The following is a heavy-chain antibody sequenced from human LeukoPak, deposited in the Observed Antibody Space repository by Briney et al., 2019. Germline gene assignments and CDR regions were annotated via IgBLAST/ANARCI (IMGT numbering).Heavy chain of an antibody. V-gene: IGHV3-23*01. CDR1: GFTFSSYA. CDR2: ISGSGGKT. CDR3: AEAERHDYSNYYNDY. Sequence: GGSLRLSCVASGFTFSSYAMSWVRPAPGRGRGWVSAISGSGGKTYYADSVKGRFTISRDKSKKPLYLRMNRQRAKDTAVYYCAEAERHDYSNYYNDYWGQGTLVTVSS. J-gene: IGHJ4*02. D-gene: IGHD4-4*01.